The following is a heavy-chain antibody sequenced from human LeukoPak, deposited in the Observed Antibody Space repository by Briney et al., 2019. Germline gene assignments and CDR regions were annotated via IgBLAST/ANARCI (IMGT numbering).Heavy chain of an antibody. Sequence: NPSQTLSLTCTVSGGSISSGGYYWSWIRQHPGKGLEWIGYIYYSGSTYYNPSLKSRVTISVDTSKNQFSLKLSSVTAADTAVYYCAGCGELSNNWFDPWGQGTLVTVSS. V-gene: IGHV4-31*03. D-gene: IGHD3-16*02. CDR1: GGSISSGGYY. CDR3: AGCGELSNNWFDP. CDR2: IYYSGST. J-gene: IGHJ5*02.